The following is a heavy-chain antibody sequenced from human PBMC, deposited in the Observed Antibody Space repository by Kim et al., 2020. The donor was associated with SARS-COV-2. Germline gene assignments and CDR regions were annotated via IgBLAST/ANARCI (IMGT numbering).Heavy chain of an antibody. J-gene: IGHJ4*02. CDR2: IYHSGST. V-gene: IGHV4-30-2*01. CDR3: ARGVGATLAAFDY. CDR1: GGSISSGGYS. Sequence: SGTLSLTCAVSGGSISSGGYSWSWIRQPPGKGLEWIGYIYHSGSTYYNPSLKSRVTISVDRSKNQFSLKLSSVTAADTAVYYCARGVGATLAAFDYWGQGTLVTVSS. D-gene: IGHD1-26*01.